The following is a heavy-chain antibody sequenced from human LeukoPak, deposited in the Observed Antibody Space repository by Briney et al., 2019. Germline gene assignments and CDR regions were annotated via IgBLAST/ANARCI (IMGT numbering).Heavy chain of an antibody. Sequence: GGSLRLSCEASGFTFGSHAMYWVRQAPGKGLEWVAGIFGSGGSPHYADSVKGRFTISRDNSRNTVYLQINSLRDDDTAVYYCGKTTVGYSSGQKPAWPVDFWGQGTLVTVSS. CDR3: GKTTVGYSSGQKPAWPVDF. CDR1: GFTFGSHA. D-gene: IGHD5-18*01. CDR2: IFGSGGSP. V-gene: IGHV3-23*01. J-gene: IGHJ4*02.